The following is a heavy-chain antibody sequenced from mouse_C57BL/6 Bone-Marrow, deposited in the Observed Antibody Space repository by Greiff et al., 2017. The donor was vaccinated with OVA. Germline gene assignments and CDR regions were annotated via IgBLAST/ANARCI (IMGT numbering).Heavy chain of an antibody. CDR1: GYTFTSYW. Sequence: VQLQQSGTVLARPGASVKMSCKTSGYTFTSYWMHWVKQRPGQGLEWIGAIYPGNSDTSYNQKFKGKAKLTAVTSASTAYMELSSLTNEDSAVYYCTRYSYYYSSSNYAMDYWGQGTSVTVSS. J-gene: IGHJ4*01. D-gene: IGHD1-1*01. CDR2: IYPGNSDT. V-gene: IGHV1-5*01. CDR3: TRYSYYYSSSNYAMDY.